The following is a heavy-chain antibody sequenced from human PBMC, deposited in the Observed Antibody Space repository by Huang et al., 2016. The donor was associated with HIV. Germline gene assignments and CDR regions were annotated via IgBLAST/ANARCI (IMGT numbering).Heavy chain of an antibody. CDR1: GFSFSNYG. CDR3: AKDGADEEWDIDY. Sequence: VQLVESGGGVVQPGRSLRLACAASGFSFSNYGLHWVRQAPGKWLEWVAVISYDGSNKYYAHSVKGRFTISRDTSENKVYLQMNSLRHEDTAVYYCAKDGADEEWDIDYWGQGTLVTISS. J-gene: IGHJ4*02. V-gene: IGHV3-30*18. D-gene: IGHD1-26*01. CDR2: ISYDGSNK.